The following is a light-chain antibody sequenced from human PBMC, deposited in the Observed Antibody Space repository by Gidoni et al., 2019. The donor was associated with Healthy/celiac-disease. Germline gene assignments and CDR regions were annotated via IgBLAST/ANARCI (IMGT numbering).Light chain of an antibody. CDR3: AAWDDSLSGWV. CDR2: SNN. V-gene: IGLV1-47*02. Sequence: QSVLTQPPSASGTPAQRVTISCSGSSSNIGSNYVYWYQQLPRTAPKLLIYSNNQRPSGVPDRFSGSKSGTSASLAISGLRSEDEADYYCAAWDDSLSGWVFGGGTKLTVL. CDR1: SSNIGSNY. J-gene: IGLJ3*02.